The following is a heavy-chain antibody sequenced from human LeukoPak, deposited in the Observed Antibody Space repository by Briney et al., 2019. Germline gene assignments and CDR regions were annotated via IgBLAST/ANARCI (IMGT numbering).Heavy chain of an antibody. CDR2: IIPIFGTA. J-gene: IGHJ6*03. CDR1: VGTFSSYA. CDR3: ARSPTDFWSGYRSEYYYYYYMDV. Sequence: SVTVSCKASVGTFSSYAISWVRQAPGQGLEWMGGIIPIFGTANYAQKFHGRVTITTDESTSTAYMELSSLRSEDTAVYYCARSPTDFWSGYRSEYYYYYYMDVWGKGTTVTVSS. D-gene: IGHD3-3*01. V-gene: IGHV1-69*05.